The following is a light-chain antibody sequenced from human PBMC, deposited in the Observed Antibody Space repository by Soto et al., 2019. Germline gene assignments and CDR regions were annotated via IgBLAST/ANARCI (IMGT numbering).Light chain of an antibody. CDR3: CSYADGSIYF. CDR2: YVD. J-gene: IGLJ1*01. CDR1: SRDVGAYDY. V-gene: IGLV2-14*03. Sequence: QSALTQPASVSGSPGQSITISCTGTSRDVGAYDYVSWYLQYPDKAPQLLIYYVDHRPSGVSSRFSGSKSGITASLTISGLQAEDEGDYYCCSYADGSIYFFGTGTKLTVL.